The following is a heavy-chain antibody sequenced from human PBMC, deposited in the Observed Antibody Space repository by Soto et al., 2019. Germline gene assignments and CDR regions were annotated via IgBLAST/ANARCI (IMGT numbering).Heavy chain of an antibody. J-gene: IGHJ5*02. CDR3: ARELNFVGVPAAGGWFDP. CDR1: GYTFTGYY. D-gene: IGHD2-2*01. CDR2: INPNSGGT. V-gene: IGHV1-2*02. Sequence: QVQLVQSGAEVKKPGASVKVSCKASGYTFTGYYMHWVRQAPGQGLEWMGWINPNSGGTNYAQKFQGRVNMTRGTSLSTGYMELSRLRSDGTAVYYCARELNFVGVPAAGGWFDPWGQGTLVTVSS.